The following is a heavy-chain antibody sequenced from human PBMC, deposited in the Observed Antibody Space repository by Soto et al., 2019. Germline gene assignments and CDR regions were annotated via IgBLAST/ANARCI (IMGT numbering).Heavy chain of an antibody. CDR3: ASLYYYDSSGYQPQDY. Sequence: QVQLVQSGAEVKKPGSSVKVSCKASGGTFSSYAISWVRQAPGQGLEWMGGIIPIFGTANYAQKFQGRVTITADEPTRAAYMELSSLRSEDTAVYYCASLYYYDSSGYQPQDYWGQGTLLTVSS. CDR2: IIPIFGTA. CDR1: GGTFSSYA. J-gene: IGHJ4*02. D-gene: IGHD3-22*01. V-gene: IGHV1-69*01.